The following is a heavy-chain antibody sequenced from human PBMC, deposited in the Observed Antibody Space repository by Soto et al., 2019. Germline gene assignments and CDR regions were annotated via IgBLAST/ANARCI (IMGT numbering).Heavy chain of an antibody. J-gene: IGHJ4*02. D-gene: IGHD6-13*01. V-gene: IGHV4-34*01. Sequence: KTSETLSLTCAVYGGSFSGYYWSWIRQPPGKGLEWIGEINHSGSTNYNPSLKSRVTISVDTSKNQFSLKLSSVTAADTAVYYCARARAAAGSINYWGQGTLVTVSS. CDR2: INHSGST. CDR3: ARARAAAGSINY. CDR1: GGSFSGYY.